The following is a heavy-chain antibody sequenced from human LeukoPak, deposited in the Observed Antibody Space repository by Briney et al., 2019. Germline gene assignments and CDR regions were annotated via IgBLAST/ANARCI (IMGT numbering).Heavy chain of an antibody. CDR2: MNANSGNT. CDR1: GYTFTGYY. D-gene: IGHD3-3*01. V-gene: IGHV1-8*03. Sequence: ASVKVSCKASGYTFTGYYIHWVRQAPGQGREWMGWMNANSGNTGYAQKFQGRVIITRNTSISTAYMELSSLRSEDTAVYYCATRSGVVPSLGAFDIWGQGTMVTVSS. CDR3: ATRSGVVPSLGAFDI. J-gene: IGHJ3*02.